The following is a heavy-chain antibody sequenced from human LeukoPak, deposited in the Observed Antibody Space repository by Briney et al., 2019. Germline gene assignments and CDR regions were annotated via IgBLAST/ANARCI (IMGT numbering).Heavy chain of an antibody. CDR3: ACWSPGGYYDILTGYYPNWFDP. CDR2: IIPIFGTA. J-gene: IGHJ5*02. D-gene: IGHD3-9*01. V-gene: IGHV1-69*01. Sequence: SVKVSCKASGGTFSSYAISWVRQAPGQGLEWTGGIIPIFGTANYAQKFQGRVTITADESTSTAYMELSSLRSEDTAVYYCACWSPGGYYDILTGYYPNWFDPGAREPWSPSPQ. CDR1: GGTFSSYA.